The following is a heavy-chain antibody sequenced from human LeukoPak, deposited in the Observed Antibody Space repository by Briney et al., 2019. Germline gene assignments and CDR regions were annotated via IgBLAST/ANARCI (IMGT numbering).Heavy chain of an antibody. CDR2: IYYSGST. Sequence: PSETLSLTCTVSGGSISSSSYYWGWIRQPPGKGLEWIGSIYYSGSTNYNPSLKSRVTISVDTSKNQFSLKLSSVTAADTAVYYCASLTWRDYAFDIWGQGTMVTVSS. J-gene: IGHJ3*02. CDR3: ASLTWRDYAFDI. D-gene: IGHD3-3*01. V-gene: IGHV4-39*07. CDR1: GGSISSSSYY.